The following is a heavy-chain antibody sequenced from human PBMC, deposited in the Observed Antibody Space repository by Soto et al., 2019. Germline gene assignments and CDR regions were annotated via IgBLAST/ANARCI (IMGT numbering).Heavy chain of an antibody. V-gene: IGHV1-69*18. J-gene: IGHJ4*02. CDR1: GGTFSSYA. D-gene: IGHD1-1*01. CDR2: IIPAVGTA. CDR3: ARLEQGLFDY. Sequence: QVQLVQSGAEVKKPGSSVKVSCKASGGTFSSYAISWVRQAPGQGLEWMGSIIPAVGTADYAQKFQGRVTITADESARTAYMEVSSLTSEDTAVYYCARLEQGLFDYWGQGTLVTVSS.